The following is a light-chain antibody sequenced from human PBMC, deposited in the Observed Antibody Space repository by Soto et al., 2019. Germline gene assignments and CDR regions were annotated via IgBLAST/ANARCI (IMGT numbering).Light chain of an antibody. CDR3: QQYNSYWT. CDR1: QSISSW. CDR2: DAT. Sequence: IQMSQSPSSLSASLGDRVRRTFRASQSISSWLAWYQQKPGKAPKLLIHDATSLESGVPSRFSGSGSGTEFTLTISSLQPDDFATYYCQQYNSYWTFGQGTKVDI. J-gene: IGKJ1*01. V-gene: IGKV1-5*01.